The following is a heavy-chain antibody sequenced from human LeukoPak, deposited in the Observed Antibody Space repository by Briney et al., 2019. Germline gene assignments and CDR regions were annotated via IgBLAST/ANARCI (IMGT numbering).Heavy chain of an antibody. CDR3: ARGGTVLRPNPPYDY. CDR2: IYYSGST. CDR1: GGSISSSSYY. D-gene: IGHD4-17*01. Sequence: SETLSLTCTVSGGSISSSSYYWGWIRQPPGKGLEWIGSIYYSGSTYYNPSLKSRVTISVDTSKNQFSPKLSSVTAADTAVYYCARGGTVLRPNPPYDYWGQGTLVTVSS. J-gene: IGHJ4*02. V-gene: IGHV4-39*07.